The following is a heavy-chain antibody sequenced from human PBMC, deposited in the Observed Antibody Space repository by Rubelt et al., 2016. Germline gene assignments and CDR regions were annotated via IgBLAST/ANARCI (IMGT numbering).Heavy chain of an antibody. J-gene: IGHJ4*02. Sequence: QLQLQESGPGLVKPSETLSLTCTVSGGSISSSSYYWGWIRQPPGKGLEWIGEINHSGSADSKSSLKSRVTMSVDTSKNQFSLRLTSVTAADTAVYYCARLYTHGYTYWGQGVLVTVSS. CDR1: GGSISSSSYY. D-gene: IGHD5-18*01. V-gene: IGHV4-39*07. CDR3: ARLYTHGYTY. CDR2: INHSGSA.